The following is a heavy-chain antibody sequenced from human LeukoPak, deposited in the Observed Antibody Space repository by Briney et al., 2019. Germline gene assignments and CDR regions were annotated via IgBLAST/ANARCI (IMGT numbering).Heavy chain of an antibody. J-gene: IGHJ3*02. V-gene: IGHV3-11*04. CDR2: ISSSGTNT. CDR3: ARGPFLSSGYYSNGFDI. D-gene: IGHD6-19*01. Sequence: GGSLRLSCAASGFTLSDYYMSWICQAPEKGLEWVSYISSSGTNTHYVDSAKGRFTISRDNAKNSLYLQMNSLRAEDTAVYYCARGPFLSSGYYSNGFDIWGQGTMVTVSS. CDR1: GFTLSDYY.